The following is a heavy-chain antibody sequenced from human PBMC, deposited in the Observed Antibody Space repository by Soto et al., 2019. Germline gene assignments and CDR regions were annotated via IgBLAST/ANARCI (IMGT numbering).Heavy chain of an antibody. CDR2: ISYVAGTT. CDR1: GFTFSTHA. V-gene: IGHV3-23*01. Sequence: GGSLRLSCVASGFTFSTHAMSWVRQAPGKGLEWVSAISYVAGTTYYADSVKGRFTISRDNSKNTVYLQLSSLRAEDTAVYYCAKGTSHYFYDSSGYSYWGEGTLVHVSS. J-gene: IGHJ4*02. CDR3: AKGTSHYFYDSSGYSY. D-gene: IGHD3-22*01.